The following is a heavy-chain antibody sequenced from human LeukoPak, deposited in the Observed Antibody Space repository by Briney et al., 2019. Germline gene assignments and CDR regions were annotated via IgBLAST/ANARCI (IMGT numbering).Heavy chain of an antibody. V-gene: IGHV3-74*01. CDR2: INSDESST. CDR3: ERALAVAGSVGGLVD. D-gene: IGHD6-19*01. J-gene: IGHJ4*02. Sequence: GGFLRLSCAASGFTFSSYWMHWVRQAPGKGLMWLSRINSDESSTSYADSVKGRFTISRDNAQNTLYLQMNSLRAEDTAVYYCERALAVAGSVGGLVDWGQGTLVTVSS. CDR1: GFTFSSYW.